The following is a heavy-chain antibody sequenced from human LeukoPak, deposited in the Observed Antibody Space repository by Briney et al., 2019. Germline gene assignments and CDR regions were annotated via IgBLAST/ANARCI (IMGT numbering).Heavy chain of an antibody. D-gene: IGHD4-17*01. V-gene: IGHV1-18*01. CDR2: ISAYNGNT. J-gene: IGHJ4*02. CDR1: GYTFTSYG. CDR3: ARTSNYGDFPYYFDY. Sequence: ASVKVSCKASGYTFTSYGISWVRQAPGQGLEWMGWISAYNGNTNYAQKLQGRVTMTTDTSTSTAYMELRSLRSDDTAVYYCARTSNYGDFPYYFDYWGQGTLVTVSS.